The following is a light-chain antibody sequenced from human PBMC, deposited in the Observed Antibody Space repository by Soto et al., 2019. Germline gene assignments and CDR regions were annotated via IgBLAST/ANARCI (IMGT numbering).Light chain of an antibody. Sequence: QSVLTQPPSVAGAXXXRVTXXXTGSSSNIGARYDVHWYQHLPGTAPKLLIFANTNRPSGVPDRFSGSKSGTSASLAITGLQAEDEADYYCQSYDNSLSAYVVFGGGTKLTVL. CDR2: ANT. CDR3: QSYDNSLSAYVV. V-gene: IGLV1-40*01. J-gene: IGLJ2*01. CDR1: SSNIGARYD.